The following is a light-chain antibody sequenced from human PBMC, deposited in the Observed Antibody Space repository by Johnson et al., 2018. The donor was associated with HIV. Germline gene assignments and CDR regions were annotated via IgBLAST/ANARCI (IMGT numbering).Light chain of an antibody. J-gene: IGLJ1*01. V-gene: IGLV1-51*02. CDR3: GTWDSSLSAHYV. CDR1: SSNIGNNY. CDR2: EKN. Sequence: QSVLSQPPSVSAAPGQKVTISCSGSSSNIGNNYVSWYQQFPGTAPKLLIYEKNKRPSVIPDRFSASKSGTSATLAITGLQTGDEADYYCGTWDSSLSAHYVFGTVTKVTVL.